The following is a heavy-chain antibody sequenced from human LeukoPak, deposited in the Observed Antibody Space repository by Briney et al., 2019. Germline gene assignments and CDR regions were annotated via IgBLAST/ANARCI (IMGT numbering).Heavy chain of an antibody. CDR3: ASTISCLL. D-gene: IGHD2-15*01. Sequence: GGSLRLSCAASGFTFSGYWMHWVRQAPGKGLVWVSRINDDGSSTTYADSVKGRFTISRDNTKNMLYLEMKSLRVEDTAVYYCASTISCLLWGQGTLVTVSS. CDR2: INDDGSST. V-gene: IGHV3-74*01. CDR1: GFTFSGYW. J-gene: IGHJ4*02.